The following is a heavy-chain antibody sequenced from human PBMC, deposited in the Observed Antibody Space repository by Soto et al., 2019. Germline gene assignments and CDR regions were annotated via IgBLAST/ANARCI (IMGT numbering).Heavy chain of an antibody. D-gene: IGHD5-18*01. CDR3: AKAHGYSYDNDGFDI. J-gene: IGHJ3*02. V-gene: IGHV3-23*01. CDR2: ISGSGGST. Sequence: GGSLRLSCAASGFTFSSYAMNWVRQAPGKGLEWVSAISGSGGSTYYADSVKGRFTISRDNSKNTLYLQMNSLRAEDTAVYYCAKAHGYSYDNDGFDIWGQGTMVTVSS. CDR1: GFTFSSYA.